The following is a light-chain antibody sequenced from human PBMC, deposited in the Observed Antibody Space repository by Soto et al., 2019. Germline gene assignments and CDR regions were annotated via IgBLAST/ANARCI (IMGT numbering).Light chain of an antibody. CDR2: EVG. J-gene: IGLJ3*02. CDR3: CSFSSPGTWV. V-gene: IGLV2-14*01. CDR1: NSDIGGYDY. Sequence: QSSLTQPASVSGSPGQSITISCTGTNSDIGGYDYVSWFQQHPGAVPNLNIYEVGTRPSGVSSRFSASKSGNTDSLTISGLQAEDEADYYCCSFSSPGTWVFGGGTKLTVL.